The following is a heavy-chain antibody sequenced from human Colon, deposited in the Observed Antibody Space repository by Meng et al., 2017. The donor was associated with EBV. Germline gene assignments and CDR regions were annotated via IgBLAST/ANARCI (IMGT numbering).Heavy chain of an antibody. Sequence: QVQLQESGPGLVKPSGXLSLTCAVNGGSLSGAYWNWIRQPPGKGLEWIGEIIHGGSPSYNPSLKSRVTISIDTSKNQLSLMLSSVTAADTAVYYCARRPTGIDYWGQGTLVTVSA. J-gene: IGHJ4*02. CDR1: GGSLSGAY. CDR2: IIHGGSP. V-gene: IGHV4-34*12. CDR3: ARRPTGIDY. D-gene: IGHD2-8*02.